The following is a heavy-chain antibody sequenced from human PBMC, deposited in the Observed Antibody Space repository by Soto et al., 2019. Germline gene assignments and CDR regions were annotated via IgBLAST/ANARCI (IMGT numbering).Heavy chain of an antibody. CDR1: GYTLTEFS. CDR3: ATGPKTYYDFWSGYYTADY. D-gene: IGHD3-3*01. J-gene: IGHJ4*02. Sequence: ASVKVSCKVSGYTLTEFSMHCVRQAPGKGLEWMGGFDPEDGETIYAQKFQGRVTMTEDTSTDTAYMELSSLRSEDTAVYYCATGPKTYYDFWSGYYTADYWGQGTLVTVSS. CDR2: FDPEDGET. V-gene: IGHV1-24*01.